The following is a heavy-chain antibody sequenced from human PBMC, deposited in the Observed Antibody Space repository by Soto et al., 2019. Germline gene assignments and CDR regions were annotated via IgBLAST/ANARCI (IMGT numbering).Heavy chain of an antibody. CDR2: IIPILDIP. J-gene: IGHJ6*02. D-gene: IGHD2-15*01. CDR1: GGTFSRYT. V-gene: IGHV1-69*02. Sequence: QVQLVQSGAEVKKPGSSVKVSCKASGGTFSRYTISWVRQAPGQGLEWMGRIIPILDIPNYAQNFQGRVTLTADKSTSTAYMELSSLRSDDTAVYYCASHFTGVLVLGASPPGGDNYGWDVWGQGTTVTVS. CDR3: ASHFTGVLVLGASPPGGDNYGWDV.